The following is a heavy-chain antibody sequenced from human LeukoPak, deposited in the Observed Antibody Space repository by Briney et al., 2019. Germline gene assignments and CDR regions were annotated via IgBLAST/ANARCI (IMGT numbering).Heavy chain of an antibody. D-gene: IGHD6-13*01. V-gene: IGHV4-4*07. Sequence: SETLSLTCTVSGGSISSYYWSWIRQPAGKGLEWIGRIYTSGSTNYNPSLKSRVIMSVDTSKNQFSLKLSSVTAADTAVYYCAREEYWVLRYSSSWLWFDPWGQGTLVTVSS. CDR2: IYTSGST. CDR3: AREEYWVLRYSSSWLWFDP. J-gene: IGHJ5*02. CDR1: GGSISSYY.